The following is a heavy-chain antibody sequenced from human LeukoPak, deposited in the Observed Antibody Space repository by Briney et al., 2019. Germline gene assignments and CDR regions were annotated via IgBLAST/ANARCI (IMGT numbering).Heavy chain of an antibody. Sequence: ASVTVSCKASGYTFTSYGISWVRQAPGQGLEWMGWISAYNGNTNYAQKLQGRVTMTADTSTSTAYMELRSLRSDDTAAYYCARDGYYYDSSGYYYWYFDYWGQGTLVTVSS. CDR1: GYTFTSYG. D-gene: IGHD3-22*01. CDR3: ARDGYYYDSSGYYYWYFDY. J-gene: IGHJ4*02. V-gene: IGHV1-18*01. CDR2: ISAYNGNT.